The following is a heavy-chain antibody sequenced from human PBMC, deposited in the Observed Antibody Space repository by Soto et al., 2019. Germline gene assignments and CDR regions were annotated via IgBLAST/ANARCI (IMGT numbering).Heavy chain of an antibody. Sequence: EVRLVESGGGLVQPGGSLRLSCVGSGFTFSNFWMSWVRQAPGKGLEWVANIKGDGSEKRYVDSVKGRLTISRDNAKNSVSLQMNSLRVEDTALYYCGRDEVRNGVGVWGPGTTVIVSS. J-gene: IGHJ6*02. CDR1: GFTFSNFW. V-gene: IGHV3-7*01. CDR2: IKGDGSEK. CDR3: GRDEVRNGVGV.